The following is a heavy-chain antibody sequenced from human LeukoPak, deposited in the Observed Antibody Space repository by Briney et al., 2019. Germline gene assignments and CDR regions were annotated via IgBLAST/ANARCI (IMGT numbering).Heavy chain of an antibody. CDR2: IHTSGTT. CDR1: GGCINGYF. Sequence: SETLSLTCTVSGGCINGYFCTWLRQSAGAGLECIGRIHTSGTTYYNPSFKSRVSMSVDTSNNKFSLRLNSVSAADTAVYYCARDPAGHGRYFDYWGQGALVTVSS. D-gene: IGHD1-14*01. CDR3: ARDPAGHGRYFDY. J-gene: IGHJ4*02. V-gene: IGHV4-4*07.